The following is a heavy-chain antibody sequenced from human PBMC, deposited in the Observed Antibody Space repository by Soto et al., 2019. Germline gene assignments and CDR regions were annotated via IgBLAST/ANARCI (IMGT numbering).Heavy chain of an antibody. CDR2: IIPIFGTA. J-gene: IGHJ5*02. Sequence: QVQLVQSGAEVKKPGSSVTVSCKASGGTFSSYAISWVRQAPGQGLEWMGGIIPIFGTANYAQKFQGRVTITADESTSTAYMELSSLRSEDTAVYYCARDRGAAPIPPLKNWFDPWGQGTLVTVSS. CDR3: ARDRGAAPIPPLKNWFDP. CDR1: GGTFSSYA. D-gene: IGHD3-10*01. V-gene: IGHV1-69*12.